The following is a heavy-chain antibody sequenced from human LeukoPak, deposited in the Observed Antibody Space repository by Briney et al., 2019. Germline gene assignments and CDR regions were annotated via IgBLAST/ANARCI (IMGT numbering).Heavy chain of an antibody. Sequence: SETLSLTCSVSGGSISSSGYYWGWTRQPPGKGLEWIETIDYSGDTYYNPSLKSRVTISMDTSKNQFSLKLRSVTAADTAVYFCVRLVSATGNFDFWGQGALVTVSS. CDR2: IDYSGDT. V-gene: IGHV4-39*07. D-gene: IGHD1-1*01. J-gene: IGHJ4*02. CDR1: GGSISSSGYY. CDR3: VRLVSATGNFDF.